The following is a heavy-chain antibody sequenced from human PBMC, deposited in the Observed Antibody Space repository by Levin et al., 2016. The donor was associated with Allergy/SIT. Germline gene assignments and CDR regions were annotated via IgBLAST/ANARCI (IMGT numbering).Heavy chain of an antibody. CDR1: GDTFNSYY. J-gene: IGHJ4*02. CDR3: AREPNERYYFDY. V-gene: IGHV1-46*02. CDR2: IIPRIGST. Sequence: ASVRVSCKASGDTFNSYYMHWVRQAPGQGLEWMGIIIPRIGSTNYAQNFQGRVTMTMDTSTSTVYMELTSLSSEDTAVFYCAREPNERYYFDYWGQGTLVTVSS.